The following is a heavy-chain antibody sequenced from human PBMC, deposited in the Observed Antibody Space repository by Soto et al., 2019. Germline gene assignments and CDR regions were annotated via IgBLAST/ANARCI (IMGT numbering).Heavy chain of an antibody. J-gene: IGHJ4*02. D-gene: IGHD3-16*02. Sequence: QVQLVESGGGVVQPGRSLRLSCAASGFTFSYYAMHWVRQDTGKGLEWVAVISYDGSDKYYADSVKGRFTISRDNSKNTLNLQMNSLRGDDTAVYYCAKGLGELSPESFDYWGQGTLITVSS. V-gene: IGHV3-30*18. CDR3: AKGLGELSPESFDY. CDR1: GFTFSYYA. CDR2: ISYDGSDK.